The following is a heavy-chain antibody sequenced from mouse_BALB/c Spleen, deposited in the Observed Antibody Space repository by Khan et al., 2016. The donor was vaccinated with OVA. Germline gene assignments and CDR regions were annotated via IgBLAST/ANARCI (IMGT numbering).Heavy chain of an antibody. CDR2: VNPNNGGT. CDR3: TRYDAAY. V-gene: IGHV1-26*01. CDR1: GYSFTGYY. J-gene: IGHJ3*01. Sequence: EVQLQQSGPDLVRPGASVKISCKASGYSFTGYYMYWVRQSHGKSLEWIGRVNPNNGGTRINQKFEGKAILTVEKSSSTAYMELRRLTSEASAVSYGTRYDAAYWGQGTLVTVSA. D-gene: IGHD2-12*01.